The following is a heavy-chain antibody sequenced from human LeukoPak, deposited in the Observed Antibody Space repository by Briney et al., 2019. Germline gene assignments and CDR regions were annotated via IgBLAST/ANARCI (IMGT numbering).Heavy chain of an antibody. Sequence: GGSLILSCAASGFAFSVYAMSWLRQPPGKGLEWVSTINANSGTTSYAASVRGRFTISRDNSKNTLYLQLNTLRADDTATYYCAKPISGGLAVTADWFHPWGQGTLVVVSS. V-gene: IGHV3-23*01. CDR3: AKPISGGLAVTADWFHP. CDR1: GFAFSVYA. CDR2: INANSGTT. D-gene: IGHD6-19*01. J-gene: IGHJ5*01.